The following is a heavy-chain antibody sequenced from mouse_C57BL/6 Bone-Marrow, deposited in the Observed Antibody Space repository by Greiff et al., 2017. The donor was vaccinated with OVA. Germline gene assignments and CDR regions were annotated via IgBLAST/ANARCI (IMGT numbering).Heavy chain of an antibody. CDR1: GFTFSSYG. J-gene: IGHJ3*01. CDR3: ARPFITTVVPFAY. CDR2: ISSGGSYT. Sequence: EVQGVESGGDLVKPGGSLKLSCAASGFTFSSYGMSWVRQTPDKRLEWVATISSGGSYTYYPDSVKGRFTISRDNAKNTLYLQMSSLKSEDTAMYYCARPFITTVVPFAYWGQGTLVTVSA. V-gene: IGHV5-6*01. D-gene: IGHD1-1*01.